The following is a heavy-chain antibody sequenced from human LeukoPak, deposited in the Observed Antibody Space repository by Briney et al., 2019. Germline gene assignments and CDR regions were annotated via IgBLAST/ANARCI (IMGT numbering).Heavy chain of an antibody. CDR1: GFTFSSYW. J-gene: IGHJ6*02. Sequence: GGSLRLSCAASGFTFSSYWMHWVRQAPGKGLVWVSRINSDGSSTSYADSVKGRFTISGDNAKNTLYLQMNSLRAEDTAVYYCARSPSPGIAVADSYYGMDVWGQGTTVTVSS. CDR3: ARSPSPGIAVADSYYGMDV. CDR2: INSDGSST. V-gene: IGHV3-74*01. D-gene: IGHD6-19*01.